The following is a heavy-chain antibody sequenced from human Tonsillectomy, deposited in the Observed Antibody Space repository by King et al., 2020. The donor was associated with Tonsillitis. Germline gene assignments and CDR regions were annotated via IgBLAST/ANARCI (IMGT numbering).Heavy chain of an antibody. CDR1: GFTLDDYA. V-gene: IGHV3-9*01. D-gene: IGHD4-17*01. Sequence: VQLVESGGGLVQPGRSLRLSCAASGFTLDDYAMHWVRQAPGKGLEWVSGISWNSGSIGYADSVKGRFTISRDNAKNSLYLQMNSLRAEDTALYYCAKVGPHGDYLSTWGQGTLVTVSS. J-gene: IGHJ5*02. CDR3: AKVGPHGDYLST. CDR2: ISWNSGSI.